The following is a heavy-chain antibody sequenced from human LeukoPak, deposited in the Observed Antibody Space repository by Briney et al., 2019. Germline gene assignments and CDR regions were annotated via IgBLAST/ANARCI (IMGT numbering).Heavy chain of an antibody. CDR3: ARVGMYDSSGYYSIGLNY. J-gene: IGHJ4*02. CDR2: IYYSGST. Sequence: SETLSLTCTVSGGSISSYYWSWIRQPPGKGLEWIGYIYYSGSTNYNPSLKRRVTISVDTSKNQFSLKLSSVTAADTAVYYCARVGMYDSSGYYSIGLNYWGQGTLVTVSS. V-gene: IGHV4-59*01. D-gene: IGHD3-22*01. CDR1: GGSISSYY.